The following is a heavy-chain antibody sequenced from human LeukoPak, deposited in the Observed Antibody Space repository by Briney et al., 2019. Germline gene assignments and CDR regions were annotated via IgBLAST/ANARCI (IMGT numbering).Heavy chain of an antibody. Sequence: ASVKVSCKASGYTFTSYGISWVRQAPGQGLEWMGWISAYNGNTNYAQKLQGRVTMTTDTSTSTAYMELRSLRSDDTAVYYCARDSCSSTSCYGYYYYYYMDVWGKGTTVTVSS. J-gene: IGHJ6*03. V-gene: IGHV1-18*01. CDR3: ARDSCSSTSCYGYYYYYYMDV. CDR2: ISAYNGNT. D-gene: IGHD2-2*01. CDR1: GYTFTSYG.